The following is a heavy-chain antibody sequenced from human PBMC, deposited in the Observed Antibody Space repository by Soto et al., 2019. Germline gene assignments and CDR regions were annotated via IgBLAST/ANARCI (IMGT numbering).Heavy chain of an antibody. Sequence: GASVKVSCKASGYTFTSYDINWVRQATGQGLEWMGWMSPNSGNTGYAQKFQGRVTMTRNTSISTAYMELSSLRSEDTAVYYCARTENYYYYMDVWGKGTTVTVSS. J-gene: IGHJ6*03. CDR2: MSPNSGNT. CDR3: ARTENYYYYMDV. V-gene: IGHV1-8*01. CDR1: GYTFTSYD.